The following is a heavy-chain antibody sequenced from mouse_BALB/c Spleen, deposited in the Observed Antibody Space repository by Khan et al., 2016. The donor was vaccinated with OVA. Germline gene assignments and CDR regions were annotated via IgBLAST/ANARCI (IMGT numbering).Heavy chain of an antibody. CDR3: ARGGYGSLAY. D-gene: IGHD2-10*02. J-gene: IGHJ3*01. CDR2: INPSDGRT. V-gene: IGHV1S81*02. CDR1: GYTFTSYW. Sequence: QVQLQQPGAELVKPGASVKLSCKASGYTFTSYWMHWVKQRPGQGLDWIGYINPSDGRTHYNENFKNKATLTVDKSSNTAYMQRSSLTSEDSAVYYCARGGYGSLAYWGQGTLVTVSA.